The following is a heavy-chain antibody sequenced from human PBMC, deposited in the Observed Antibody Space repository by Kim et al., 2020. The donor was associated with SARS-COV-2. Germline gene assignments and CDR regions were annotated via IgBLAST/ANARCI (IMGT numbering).Heavy chain of an antibody. D-gene: IGHD6-13*01. CDR1: GYSFTSYT. J-gene: IGHJ4*02. Sequence: ASVKVSCKASGYSFTSYTIHWVRQAPGQRFEWMGWFSAGFENAKYSQNFQGRVTITRDTSASTVSMELSSLRSEDTALYFCPRGRGSNWSNLDYWCPGTL. V-gene: IGHV1-3*01. CDR3: PRGRGSNWSNLDY. CDR2: FSAGFENA.